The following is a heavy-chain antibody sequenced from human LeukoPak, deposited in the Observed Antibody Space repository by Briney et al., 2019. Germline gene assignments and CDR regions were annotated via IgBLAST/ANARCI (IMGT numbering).Heavy chain of an antibody. D-gene: IGHD3-9*01. CDR2: INAGNGNT. J-gene: IGHJ3*02. CDR1: GYTFTSYA. V-gene: IGHV1-3*03. CDR3: AGGRLRGARYFDWLQHAFDI. Sequence: GASVKVSCKASGYTFTSYAMHWVRQAPGQRLEWMGWINAGNGNTKYSQEFQGRVTITRDTSASTAYMELSSLRSEDMAVYYCAGGRLRGARYFDWLQHAFDIWGQGTMVTVSS.